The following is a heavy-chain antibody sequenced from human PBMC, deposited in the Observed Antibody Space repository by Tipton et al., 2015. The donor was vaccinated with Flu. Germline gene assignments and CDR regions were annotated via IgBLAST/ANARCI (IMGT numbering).Heavy chain of an antibody. CDR2: IYYSGST. D-gene: IGHD6-19*01. J-gene: IGHJ4*02. CDR1: GGSISSYY. V-gene: IGHV4-59*01. CDR3: ARVRSGWSYYFDY. Sequence: TLSLTCTVSGGSISSYYWSWIRQPPGKGLGWFGYIYYSGSTNYNPSLKSRVTISVDTSKNQFSLKLSSVTAADTAVYYCARVRSGWSYYFDYWGQGTLVTVSS.